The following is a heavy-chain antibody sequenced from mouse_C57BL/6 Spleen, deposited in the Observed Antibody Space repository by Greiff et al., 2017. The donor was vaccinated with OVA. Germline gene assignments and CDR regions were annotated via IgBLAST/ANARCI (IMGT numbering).Heavy chain of an antibody. CDR3: TSFYDGYYYAMDY. Sequence: VQLQQSGAELVRPGASVKLSCTASGFNIKDDYMHWVKQRPEQGLEWIGWIDPENGDTEYASKFQGKATITADTSSNTAYLQLSSLTSDDTAVYYCTSFYDGYYYAMDYWGQGTSVTVSS. V-gene: IGHV14-4*01. CDR2: IDPENGDT. J-gene: IGHJ4*01. D-gene: IGHD2-3*01. CDR1: GFNIKDDY.